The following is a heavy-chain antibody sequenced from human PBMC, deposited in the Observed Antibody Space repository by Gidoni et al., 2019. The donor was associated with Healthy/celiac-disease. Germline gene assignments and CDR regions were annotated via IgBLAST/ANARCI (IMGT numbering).Heavy chain of an antibody. Sequence: EVQLVESGGGLVKPGGSLRLSCAASGFPFSNAWMSWVRQAPGKGLEWVGRIKSKTDGGTTDYAAPVKGRLTISRDDSKNTLYLQMNSLKTEDTAVYYCVRAYAYDAFDIWGQGTMVTVSS. V-gene: IGHV3-15*01. J-gene: IGHJ3*02. D-gene: IGHD3-16*01. CDR1: GFPFSNAW. CDR2: IKSKTDGGTT. CDR3: VRAYAYDAFDI.